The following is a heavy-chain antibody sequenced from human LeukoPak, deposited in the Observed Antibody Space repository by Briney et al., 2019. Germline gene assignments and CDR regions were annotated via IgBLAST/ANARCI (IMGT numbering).Heavy chain of an antibody. V-gene: IGHV1-69*04. J-gene: IGHJ5*02. CDR2: IIPILGIA. Sequence: RVSCKASGGTFSRYTISWVRQAPGQGLEWMGRIIPILGIANYAQKLEGRVTITADKSTSTAYMELSSLRSEDTAVYYCAREASGDDFWSGPYNWFDPWGQGTLVTVSS. CDR1: GGTFSRYT. D-gene: IGHD3-3*01. CDR3: AREASGDDFWSGPYNWFDP.